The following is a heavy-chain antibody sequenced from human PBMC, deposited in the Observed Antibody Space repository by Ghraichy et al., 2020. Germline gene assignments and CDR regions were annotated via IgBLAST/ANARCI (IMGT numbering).Heavy chain of an antibody. CDR2: ISYRGGET. CDR1: GFTIRSYS. J-gene: IGHJ4*02. Sequence: GALNISCAGSGFTIRSYSMSWVRQAPGKGLEWVSAISYRGGETFYADSVKGRFTISRDTSKNTLSLQMDSLRAEDTAVYFCAIVYKTDLDYWGQGTLVTVSS. D-gene: IGHD1-1*01. CDR3: AIVYKTDLDY. V-gene: IGHV3-23*01.